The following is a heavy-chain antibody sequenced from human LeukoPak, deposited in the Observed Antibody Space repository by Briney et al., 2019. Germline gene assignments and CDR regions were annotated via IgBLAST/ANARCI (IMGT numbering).Heavy chain of an antibody. Sequence: ASVTVSFTASGYTFNSYGIHWVRQAPGQGLEWMGWISTYDDDTSSAQHLQDRVTMTTNTSTSTAYMELRSLRSDDTAVYYCARDHTRIQPGLWGQGTLVTVSS. D-gene: IGHD5-18*01. CDR2: ISTYDDDT. CDR3: ARDHTRIQPGL. J-gene: IGHJ4*02. CDR1: GYTFNSYG. V-gene: IGHV1-18*01.